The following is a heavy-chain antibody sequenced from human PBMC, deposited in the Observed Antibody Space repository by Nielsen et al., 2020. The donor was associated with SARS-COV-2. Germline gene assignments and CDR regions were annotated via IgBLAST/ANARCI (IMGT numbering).Heavy chain of an antibody. D-gene: IGHD3-22*01. J-gene: IGHJ4*02. Sequence: ASVKVSCKASGYTFTSYAMHWVRQAPGQRLEWMGWINAGNGNTKYSQKFQGRVTITRDTFASTAYMELSSLRSEDTAVYYCARDSHYYDSSGEDYWGQGTLVTVSS. CDR3: ARDSHYYDSSGEDY. CDR2: INAGNGNT. V-gene: IGHV1-3*01. CDR1: GYTFTSYA.